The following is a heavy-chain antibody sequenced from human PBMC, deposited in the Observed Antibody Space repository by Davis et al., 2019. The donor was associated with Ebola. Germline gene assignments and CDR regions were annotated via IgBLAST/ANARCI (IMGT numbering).Heavy chain of an antibody. Sequence: GESLKISCAASGFTFSNAWMSWVRQAPGKGLEWVANIKQDGSEKYYVDSVKGRFTISRDNAKNSLYLQMNSLRAEDTAVYYCARDGAVAGMRWFDPWGQGTLVTVSS. CDR3: ARDGAVAGMRWFDP. CDR2: IKQDGSEK. J-gene: IGHJ5*02. CDR1: GFTFSNAW. D-gene: IGHD6-19*01. V-gene: IGHV3-7*01.